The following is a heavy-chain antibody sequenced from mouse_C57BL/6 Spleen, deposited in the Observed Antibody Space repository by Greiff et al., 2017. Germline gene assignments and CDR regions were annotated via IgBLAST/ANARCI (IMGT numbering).Heavy chain of an antibody. CDR3: GRGGSSYEGAMGD. CDR1: GYTFTSYW. D-gene: IGHD1-1*01. Sequence: QVHVKQPGAELVKPGASVKLSCKASGYTFTSYWMQWVKQRPGQGLEWIGEIYPSDSYTNYNQKFKGKATLTVDTSSSTAYMQHSSLTSDDSAVYYCGRGGSSYEGAMGDWGKGATVTV. J-gene: IGHJ4*01. CDR2: IYPSDSYT. V-gene: IGHV1-50*01.